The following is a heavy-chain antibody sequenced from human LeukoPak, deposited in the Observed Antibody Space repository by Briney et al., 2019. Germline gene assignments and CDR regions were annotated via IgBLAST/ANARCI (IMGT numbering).Heavy chain of an antibody. V-gene: IGHV4-4*07. J-gene: IGHJ4*02. CDR3: ARSPHKYSSSKDFDY. CDR1: GGSISSYY. CDR2: IYTSGST. D-gene: IGHD6-6*01. Sequence: SETLSLTCTVSGGSISSYYWSWIRQPAGKGLEWIGRIYTSGSTNYNPSLKSRVTMSVDTSKNQFSLKLSSVTAADTAVYYCARSPHKYSSSKDFDYWGRGTLVTVSS.